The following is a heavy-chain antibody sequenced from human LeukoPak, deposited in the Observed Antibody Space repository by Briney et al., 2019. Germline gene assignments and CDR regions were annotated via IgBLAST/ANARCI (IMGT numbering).Heavy chain of an antibody. CDR1: GGSISSYY. J-gene: IGHJ1*01. Sequence: TPSETLSLTCTVSGGSISSYYWSWIRQPPGKGLEWIGYIYYSGSTNYNPSLKSRVTISVDTSKNQFSLKLSSVTAADTAVYYCARVAVYSSWPPVEYFQHWGQGTLVTVSS. CDR2: IYYSGST. CDR3: ARVAVYSSWPPVEYFQH. D-gene: IGHD6-13*01. V-gene: IGHV4-59*01.